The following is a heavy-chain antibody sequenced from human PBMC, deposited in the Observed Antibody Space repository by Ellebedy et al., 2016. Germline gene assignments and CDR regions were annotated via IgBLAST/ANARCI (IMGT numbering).Heavy chain of an antibody. V-gene: IGHV1-69*04. D-gene: IGHD1-26*01. CDR2: IIPILGIA. CDR1: GGTFSSYA. J-gene: IGHJ3*02. Sequence: ASVKVSCKASGGTFSSYAISWVRQAPGQGLEWMGRIIPILGIANYAQKFQGRVTITADKSTSTAYMELSSLRSDDTAVYYCARDRIVGATLPNDAFDIWGQGTMVTVSS. CDR3: ARDRIVGATLPNDAFDI.